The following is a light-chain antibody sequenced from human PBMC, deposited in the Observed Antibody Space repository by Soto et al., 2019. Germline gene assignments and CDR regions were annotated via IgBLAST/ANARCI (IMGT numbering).Light chain of an antibody. CDR1: QSVSTNY. J-gene: IGKJ4*01. CDR3: QEYGSVPLT. V-gene: IGKV3-20*01. CDR2: GAS. Sequence: EIVLTQSPGTLSLSPGERATLSCRASQSVSTNYLAWYQQKPGQAPRLLIYGASSRATGMPDRFIGSGSGADFALTISRLEPGDFAVYFWQEYGSVPLTFGGGTKVEIK.